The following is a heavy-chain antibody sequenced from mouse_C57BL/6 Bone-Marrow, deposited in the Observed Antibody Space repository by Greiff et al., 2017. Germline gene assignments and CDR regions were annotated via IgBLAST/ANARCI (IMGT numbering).Heavy chain of an antibody. V-gene: IGHV1-47*01. D-gene: IGHD2-1*01. Sequence: QVQLLQSGAELVKPGASVKMSCKASGYTFTTYPIEWMKQTHGKSLEWIGNFHPYNNETKYNEKFKGKATLTVEKSSSTVYLELSRLASDDSAVYDSERGGNYGGYYWDYWGQGTTLTVSS. J-gene: IGHJ2*01. CDR2: FHPYNNET. CDR3: ERGGNYGGYYWDY. CDR1: GYTFTTYP.